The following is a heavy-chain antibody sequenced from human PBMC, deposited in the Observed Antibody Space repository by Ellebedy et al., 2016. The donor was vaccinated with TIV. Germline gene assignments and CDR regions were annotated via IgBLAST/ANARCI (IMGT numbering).Heavy chain of an antibody. Sequence: GESLKISCAASGFTFSSYAMHWVRQAPGKGLEWVAVIWYDGNNKYYADSVKGRFTISRDNSKNTLYLQMNSLRAEDTAVYYCARDPWELPDYGMDVWGQGTTVTVSS. J-gene: IGHJ6*02. CDR1: GFTFSSYA. CDR3: ARDPWELPDYGMDV. CDR2: IWYDGNNK. V-gene: IGHV3-33*08. D-gene: IGHD1-26*01.